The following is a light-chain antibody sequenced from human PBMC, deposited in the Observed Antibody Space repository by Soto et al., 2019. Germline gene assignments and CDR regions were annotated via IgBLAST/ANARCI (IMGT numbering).Light chain of an antibody. CDR2: DVS. V-gene: IGLV2-14*03. CDR1: SSDVGGYNY. J-gene: IGLJ1*01. CDR3: SSYTSSSTLSTYD. Sequence: QSVLTQPAYVSGSPGQSITISCPGTSSDVGGYNYVSWYQHHPGKAPKLMIYDVSNRPSGVSNSFSGSKSGNTASLISCWLQSEDEAEYYCSSYTSSSTLSTYDIGTGTKVTVL.